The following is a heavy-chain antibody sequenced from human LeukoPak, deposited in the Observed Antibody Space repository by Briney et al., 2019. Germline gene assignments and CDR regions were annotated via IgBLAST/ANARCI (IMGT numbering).Heavy chain of an antibody. Sequence: VGSLRLSCAASGLTFNTYAMSWVRQAPGKGLGWVSAISGSGGTTYYADSVKGRFTISRDNSKNTLYLQMNSLRAEDTAVYYCAKYSRPPSMDYWGQGTLVTVSS. CDR1: GLTFNTYA. V-gene: IGHV3-23*01. CDR2: ISGSGGTT. CDR3: AKYSRPPSMDY. J-gene: IGHJ4*02. D-gene: IGHD6-13*01.